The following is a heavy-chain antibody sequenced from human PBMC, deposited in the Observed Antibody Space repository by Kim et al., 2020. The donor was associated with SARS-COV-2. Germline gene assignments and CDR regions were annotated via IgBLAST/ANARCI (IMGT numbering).Heavy chain of an antibody. Sequence: SETLSLTCTVSGGSISSYYWSWIRQPPGKGLEWIGYIYYSGSTNYNPSLKSRVTISVDTSKNQFSLKLSSVTAADTAVYYCARHMTKRARGSRVDYYYGMDVWGQGTTVTVSS. D-gene: IGHD3-10*01. J-gene: IGHJ6*02. V-gene: IGHV4-59*08. CDR1: GGSISSYY. CDR2: IYYSGST. CDR3: ARHMTKRARGSRVDYYYGMDV.